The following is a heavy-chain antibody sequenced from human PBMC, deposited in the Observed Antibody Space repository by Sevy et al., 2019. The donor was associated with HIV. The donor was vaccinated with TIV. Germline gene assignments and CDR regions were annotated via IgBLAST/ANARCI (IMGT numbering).Heavy chain of an antibody. CDR3: AKDFRYSGSYYLDY. D-gene: IGHD1-26*01. J-gene: IGHJ4*02. Sequence: GGSLRLSCAASGFTFSSYGMHWVCQAPGKGLEWVAVISYDGSNKYYADSVKGRFTISRDNSKNTLYLQMNSLRAEDTAVYYCAKDFRYSGSYYLDYWGQGTLVTVSS. CDR2: ISYDGSNK. CDR1: GFTFSSYG. V-gene: IGHV3-30*18.